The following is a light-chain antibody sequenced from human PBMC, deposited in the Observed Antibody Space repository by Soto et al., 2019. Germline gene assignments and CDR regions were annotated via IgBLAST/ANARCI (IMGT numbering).Light chain of an antibody. CDR1: SCNIGSGYD. CDR3: PSYDSSLSGVV. J-gene: IGLJ2*01. Sequence: QSVLTQPPSVSGAPGQRVTISCTGSSCNIGSGYDVHWYQQLPGTAPKLLIYGNSNRPSGLPDRFSGSKSGTSASLAITGLQAEDEAGYYSPSYDSSLSGVVFGGGTKLTVL. V-gene: IGLV1-40*01. CDR2: GNS.